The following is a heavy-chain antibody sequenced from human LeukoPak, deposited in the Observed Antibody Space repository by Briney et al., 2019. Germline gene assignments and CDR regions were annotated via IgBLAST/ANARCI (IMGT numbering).Heavy chain of an antibody. Sequence: SETLSLTCAVYGGSFSGYYWSWIRQPPGKGLEWIGEINHRGSTNYNPSLKSRVTISVDTSKNQFSLKLSSVTAADTAVYYCAREIRYCSGGSCYSRAGYYYYGMDVWGQGTTVTVSS. V-gene: IGHV4-34*01. J-gene: IGHJ6*02. CDR1: GGSFSGYY. CDR2: INHRGST. D-gene: IGHD2-15*01. CDR3: AREIRYCSGGSCYSRAGYYYYGMDV.